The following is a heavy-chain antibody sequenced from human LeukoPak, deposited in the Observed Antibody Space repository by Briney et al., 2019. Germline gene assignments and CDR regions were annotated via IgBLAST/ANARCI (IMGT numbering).Heavy chain of an antibody. CDR2: ISYDGSNK. J-gene: IGHJ3*02. D-gene: IGHD3-22*01. CDR1: GFTFSSYG. Sequence: GGSLRLSCAASGFTFSSYGMHWVRQAPGKGLEWVAVISYDGSNKYYADSVKGRFTISRDNSKNTLYLQMNSLRAEDTAVYYCAHLDSSDAFDIWGQGTMVTVSS. CDR3: AHLDSSDAFDI. V-gene: IGHV3-30*03.